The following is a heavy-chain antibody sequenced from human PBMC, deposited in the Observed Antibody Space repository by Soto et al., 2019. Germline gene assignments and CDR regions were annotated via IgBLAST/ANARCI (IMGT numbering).Heavy chain of an antibody. D-gene: IGHD2-21*02. V-gene: IGHV3-30-3*01. Sequence: GGSLRLSCAASGFTFSSYAMHWVRQAPGKGLEWVAVISYDGSNKYYADSVKGRFTISRDNSKNTLYLQMNGLRAEDTAGYYCAGSFAVVTAIPIYYFDYWGQGTLVTVSS. CDR3: AGSFAVVTAIPIYYFDY. J-gene: IGHJ4*02. CDR1: GFTFSSYA. CDR2: ISYDGSNK.